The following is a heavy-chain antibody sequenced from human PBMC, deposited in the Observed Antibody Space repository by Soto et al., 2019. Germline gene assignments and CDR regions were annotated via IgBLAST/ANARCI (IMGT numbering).Heavy chain of an antibody. V-gene: IGHV1-18*04. Sequence: ASVKVSCKASGYTFTSYGISWVRQAPGQGLEWMGWISAYNGNTNYAQKLQGRVTMTTDTSXSTAYMELRSLRSDDTAVYYCERVDLTNWFDPWGQGTMVTVSS. J-gene: IGHJ5*02. CDR1: GYTFTSYG. D-gene: IGHD3-9*01. CDR2: ISAYNGNT. CDR3: ERVDLTNWFDP.